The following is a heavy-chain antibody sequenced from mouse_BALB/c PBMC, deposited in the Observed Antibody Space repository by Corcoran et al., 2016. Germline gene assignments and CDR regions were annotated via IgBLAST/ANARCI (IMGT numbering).Heavy chain of an antibody. CDR3: ARKRGSSYDIDY. V-gene: IGHV1-9*01. D-gene: IGHD1-1*01. CDR1: GYTFSSYW. J-gene: IGHJ4*01. CDR2: ILPGSGST. Sequence: QVQLQQSGAELMKPGASEKISCKATGYTFSSYWIEWVKQRPGHGLVWIGEILPGSGSTNYNEKFKGKATFTADTSSNTAYMQLSSLTSEDSAVYYCARKRGSSYDIDYWGQGPSVIVSS.